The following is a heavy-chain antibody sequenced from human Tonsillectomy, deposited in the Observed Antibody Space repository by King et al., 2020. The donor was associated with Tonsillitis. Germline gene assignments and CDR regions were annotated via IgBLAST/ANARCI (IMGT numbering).Heavy chain of an antibody. V-gene: IGHV3-23*01. CDR2: ISGSGGST. J-gene: IGHJ4*02. Sequence: VRQAPGKGLEWVSAISGSGGSTYYADSVKGRFTISRDNSKNTLYLQMNSPRAEDTAVYYWANALVGATTTPNFNYWGQGTLVTFS. CDR3: ANALVGATTTPNFNY. D-gene: IGHD1-26*01.